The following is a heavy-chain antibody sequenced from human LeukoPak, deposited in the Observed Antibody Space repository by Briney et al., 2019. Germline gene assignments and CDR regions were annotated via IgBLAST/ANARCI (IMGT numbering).Heavy chain of an antibody. J-gene: IGHJ6*03. CDR1: GGSFSGYY. CDR2: ITHTRST. V-gene: IGHV4-34*01. D-gene: IGHD5-18*01. Sequence: SETLSLTFAVYGGSFSGYYWGWVRPPPGKGLEWIGEITHTRSTNYNPSLKSRVTISVDTSKNQFSLKLSSVTAADTAVYYCARGIRYCYYMDVWGKGTTVTVSS. CDR3: ARGIRYCYYMDV.